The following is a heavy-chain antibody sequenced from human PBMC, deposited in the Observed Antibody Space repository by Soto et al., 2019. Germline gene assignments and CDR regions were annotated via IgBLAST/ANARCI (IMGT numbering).Heavy chain of an antibody. V-gene: IGHV5-51*01. CDR3: ARRAYSSEDLDY. D-gene: IGHD6-25*01. Sequence: RGESLKISCEGSGYTFTSYWIAWVRQMPGKGLEWMGIIYPGDSDTRYSPSFQGQVTISADKPISTAYLQWSSLKASDTAVYFCARRAYSSEDLDYWGQGTPVTVSS. J-gene: IGHJ4*02. CDR1: GYTFTSYW. CDR2: IYPGDSDT.